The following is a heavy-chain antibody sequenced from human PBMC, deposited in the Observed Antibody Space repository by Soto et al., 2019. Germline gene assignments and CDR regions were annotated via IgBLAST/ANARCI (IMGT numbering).Heavy chain of an antibody. V-gene: IGHV1-69*13. J-gene: IGHJ6*02. CDR1: GGTFSSYA. CDR3: ARDSGSYYLYYYYGMDV. CDR2: IIPIFGTA. Sequence: SLKVSCKASGGTFSSYAISWVRQAPGQGLEWMGGIIPIFGTANYAQKFQGRVTVTADESTSTAYMELSSLRSEDTAVYYCARDSGSYYLYYYYGMDVWGQGTTVTVSS. D-gene: IGHD1-26*01.